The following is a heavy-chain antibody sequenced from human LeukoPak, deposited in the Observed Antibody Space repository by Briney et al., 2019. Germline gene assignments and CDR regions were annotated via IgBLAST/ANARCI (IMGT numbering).Heavy chain of an antibody. J-gene: IGHJ4*02. D-gene: IGHD6-13*01. CDR3: ARVGRIAAADT. Sequence: GGSLRLSCAASGFTFSSYAMSWVRQAPGKGLVWVSRINSDGISTSYADSVKGRFTISRDNAKNTLYLQMNSLRAEDTAVYYCARVGRIAAADTWGQGTLVTVSS. V-gene: IGHV3-74*01. CDR2: INSDGIST. CDR1: GFTFSSYA.